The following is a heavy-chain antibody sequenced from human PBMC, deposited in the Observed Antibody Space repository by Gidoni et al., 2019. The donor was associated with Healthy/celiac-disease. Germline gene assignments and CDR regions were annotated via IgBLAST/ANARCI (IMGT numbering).Heavy chain of an antibody. Sequence: QVQLVQSGAEVKKPGSSVQVSCKASGGPFSRYAISCVRQAPGQGLEWMGGIIPIFGTANYAQKFQGRVTITEDESTSTAYMELSSLRSEDTAVYYCARWLVETTTDARHFDYWGQGTLVTVSS. CDR2: IIPIFGTA. D-gene: IGHD2-21*02. CDR1: GGPFSRYA. V-gene: IGHV1-69*01. CDR3: ARWLVETTTDARHFDY. J-gene: IGHJ4*02.